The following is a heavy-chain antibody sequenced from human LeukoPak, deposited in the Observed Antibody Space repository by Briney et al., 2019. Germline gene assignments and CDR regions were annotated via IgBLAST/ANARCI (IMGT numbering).Heavy chain of an antibody. V-gene: IGHV3-21*01. J-gene: IGHJ4*02. CDR2: ISSSSSYI. D-gene: IGHD6-19*01. CDR3: AGAAGYSSGWYLG. CDR1: GFTFSSYS. Sequence: PGGSLRLSCAASGFTFSSYSMNWVRQAPGKGLEWVSSISSSSSYIYYADSVEGRFTISRDNAKNSLYLQMNSLRAEDTAVYYCAGAAGYSSGWYLGWGQGTLVTVSS.